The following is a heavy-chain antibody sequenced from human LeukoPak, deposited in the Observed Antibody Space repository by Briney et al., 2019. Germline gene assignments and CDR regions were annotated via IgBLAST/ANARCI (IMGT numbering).Heavy chain of an antibody. Sequence: PAETLSLTCSVSGVSISIGGYYWSWIRQHAGKGLEWIGYIYYSGSTHYNPSLKSRVTISVDTSNNQFSLKLSSVTAADTAVYYCARDSFIPIWGQGTMVTVSS. V-gene: IGHV4-31*03. CDR1: GVSISIGGYY. J-gene: IGHJ3*02. CDR2: IYYSGST. CDR3: ARDSFIPI.